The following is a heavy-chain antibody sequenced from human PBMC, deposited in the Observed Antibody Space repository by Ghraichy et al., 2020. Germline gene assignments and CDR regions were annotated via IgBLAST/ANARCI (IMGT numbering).Heavy chain of an antibody. CDR3: ARSLSGLDSGDY. Sequence: SETLSLTCTVSGGSISNEHWNWVRQPPGKALEWIAYLFNDGSTSYNPSLKNRVTISLDRSQDQLSLRLTSVTAADTAVYFCARSLSGLDSGDYWGQGTLVTVSS. D-gene: IGHD2-2*03. J-gene: IGHJ4*02. V-gene: IGHV4-59*01. CDR2: LFNDGST. CDR1: GGSISNEH.